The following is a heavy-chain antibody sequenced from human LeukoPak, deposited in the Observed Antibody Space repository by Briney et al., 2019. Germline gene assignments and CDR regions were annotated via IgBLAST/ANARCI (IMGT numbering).Heavy chain of an antibody. CDR3: ARGSSRSFDI. V-gene: IGHV1-18*01. CDR2: ISGYNGKT. J-gene: IGHJ3*02. D-gene: IGHD3-10*01. Sequence: ASVKVSCKASGYTFSRYGITWVRQAPGQGLEWMGGISGYNGKTNYAQKLQGRVTMTRSTSINTAYMELSSLRSEDTAVYYCARGSSRSFDIWGLGTMVTVSS. CDR1: GYTFSRYG.